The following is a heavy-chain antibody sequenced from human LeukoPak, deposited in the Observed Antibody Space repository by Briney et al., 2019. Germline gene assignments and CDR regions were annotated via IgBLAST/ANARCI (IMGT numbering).Heavy chain of an antibody. V-gene: IGHV3-23*01. CDR3: AGQSTFGYFFDY. D-gene: IGHD2-2*01. J-gene: IGHJ4*02. CDR1: GFTFSSYA. Sequence: GGSLRLSCAASGFTFSSYAIYWVRQAPGKGLEWVSDIGGSGDSTYYADSVKGRFTISRDNSKNTLYLQMNSLRVEDTAIYYCAGQSTFGYFFDYWGQGTLVTVSS. CDR2: IGGSGDST.